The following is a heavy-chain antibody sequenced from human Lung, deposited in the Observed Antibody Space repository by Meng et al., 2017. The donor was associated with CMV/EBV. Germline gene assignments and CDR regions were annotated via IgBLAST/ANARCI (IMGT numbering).Heavy chain of an antibody. CDR3: ARQDSYSNSYFDL. CDR2: IYHRDSDT. CDR1: GYSFTTHW. Sequence: ISWKCSGYSFTTHWIGWVRQMPGKGLEWMGTIYHRDSDTTYSPPFQGRVTISADKSITNAYLQLRSLKASDTAVYYCARQDSYSNSYFDLWGRGTLVTVSS. V-gene: IGHV5-51*01. J-gene: IGHJ4*02. D-gene: IGHD4-11*01.